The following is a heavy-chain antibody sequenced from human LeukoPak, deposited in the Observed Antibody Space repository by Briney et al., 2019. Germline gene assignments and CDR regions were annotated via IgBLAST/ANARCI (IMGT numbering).Heavy chain of an antibody. CDR3: ARINGDYWTGYYFDY. V-gene: IGHV4-34*01. D-gene: IGHD5-12*01. J-gene: IGHJ4*02. CDR2: INHSGST. Sequence: SETLSLTCAVYGESFNNYYWTWIRQSPGKGLEWIGEINHSGSTNYNPSLKSRVTISIDTSKNQFSLKLSSVTAAGTAVYYCARINGDYWTGYYFDYWGQGTLVTVSS. CDR1: GESFNNYY.